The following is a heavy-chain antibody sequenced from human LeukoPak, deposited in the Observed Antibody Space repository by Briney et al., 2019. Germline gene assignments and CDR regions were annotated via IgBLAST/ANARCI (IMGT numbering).Heavy chain of an antibody. CDR2: ISYDGSNK. J-gene: IGHJ6*02. CDR3: ARAQFTMRFYYGMYV. V-gene: IGHV3-30-3*01. D-gene: IGHD2-2*01. CDR1: GFTFSSYA. Sequence: GRSLRLSCAASGFTFSSYAMHWVRQAPGKGLEWVAVISYDGSNKYYADSVKGRFTISRDSSKNTLYLQMNSLRAEDTAVYYCARAQFTMRFYYGMYVWGQGTTVTVSS.